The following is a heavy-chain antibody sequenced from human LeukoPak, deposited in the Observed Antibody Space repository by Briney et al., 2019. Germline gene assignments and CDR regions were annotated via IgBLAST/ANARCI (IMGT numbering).Heavy chain of an antibody. V-gene: IGHV4-59*08. CDR3: ARSKGGRVDY. CDR2: IHYSGST. Sequence: SETLSLTCTVSGDSISNYYWSWIRQPPGKGLEWIGYIHYSGSTYYNPSLKSRVTISVDTSKNQFSLKLSSVTAVDTAGYYCARSKGGRVDYWGQGTLVTVSS. CDR1: GDSISNYY. D-gene: IGHD3-16*01. J-gene: IGHJ4*02.